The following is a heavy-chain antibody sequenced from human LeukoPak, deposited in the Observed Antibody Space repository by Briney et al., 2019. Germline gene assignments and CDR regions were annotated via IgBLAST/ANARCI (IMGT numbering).Heavy chain of an antibody. CDR2: ISGSGGST. D-gene: IGHD3-9*01. J-gene: IGHJ4*02. V-gene: IGHV3-23*01. CDR3: SKGDYDILTGYYPVDY. CDR1: GFTFSSYA. Sequence: GGSLRLSCAASGFTFSSYAMSWVRQAPGKGLEWVSAISGSGGSTYYADSVKGRFTISRDNSKNTLYLQMNSLRAEDTAVYYCSKGDYDILTGYYPVDYWGQGTLVTVSS.